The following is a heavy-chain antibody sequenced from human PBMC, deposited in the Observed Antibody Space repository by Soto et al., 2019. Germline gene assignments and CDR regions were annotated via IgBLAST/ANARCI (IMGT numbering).Heavy chain of an antibody. Sequence: QVQLVQSGAEVTKPGSSVKVSCKASGGTFSSYAISWVRQAPGQGLEWMGGIIPIFGTANYAQKFQGRVTITADNSTSTAYMELSSLRSEDTAVYYCAVSVEPYSSSSDSYYYYGMDVWGQGTTVTVSS. D-gene: IGHD6-6*01. V-gene: IGHV1-69*06. CDR2: IIPIFGTA. J-gene: IGHJ6*02. CDR1: GGTFSSYA. CDR3: AVSVEPYSSSSDSYYYYGMDV.